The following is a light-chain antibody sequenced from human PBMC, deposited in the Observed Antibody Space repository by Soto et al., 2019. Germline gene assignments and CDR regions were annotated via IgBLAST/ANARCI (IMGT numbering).Light chain of an antibody. CDR3: QQRQYWPPIT. J-gene: IGKJ5*01. CDR2: DAS. CDR1: QSVTSN. Sequence: EIVMTQSPATLSVSPGERATLSCRASQSVTSNLAWYQQKPGQAPRLLIYDASNRAAGIPARFSGSGSGTDFTLTISSLEPGDFAIYYCQQRQYWPPITFGQGTRREIK. V-gene: IGKV3-11*01.